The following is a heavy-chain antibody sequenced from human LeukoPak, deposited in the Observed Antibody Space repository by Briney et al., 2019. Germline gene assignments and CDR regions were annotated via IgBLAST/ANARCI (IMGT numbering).Heavy chain of an antibody. Sequence: GGSLRLSCAASGFTFNNYNMNWFRQAPGKGLEWVSSISSSGLSVFSADSVKGRFTISRDSAKTSLYLQMNSLRAEDTAVYYCARRYDSSGFSIDYYYAMDVWGQGPTVTVSS. D-gene: IGHD3-22*01. V-gene: IGHV3-21*01. CDR3: ARRYDSSGFSIDYYYAMDV. CDR1: GFTFNNYN. CDR2: ISSSGLSV. J-gene: IGHJ6*02.